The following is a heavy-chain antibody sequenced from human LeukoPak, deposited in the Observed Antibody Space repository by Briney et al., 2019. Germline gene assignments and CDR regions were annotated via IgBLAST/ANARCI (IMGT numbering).Heavy chain of an antibody. CDR1: GFTSISYA. CDR2: ISGSGGTT. J-gene: IGHJ4*02. V-gene: IGHV3-23*01. CDR3: ARDLTSYGSGSYYNEDY. Sequence: GGSLRLSCAASGFTSISYAMSWVRQAPGKGLEWVSAISGSGGTTYYADSVKGRFTISRDNSRNTLYLQMNSLRADDTAVYYCARDLTSYGSGSYYNEDYWGQGTLVAVSS. D-gene: IGHD3-10*01.